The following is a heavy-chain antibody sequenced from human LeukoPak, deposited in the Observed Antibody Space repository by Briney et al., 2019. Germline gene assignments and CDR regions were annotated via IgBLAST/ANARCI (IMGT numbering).Heavy chain of an antibody. Sequence: ASVTVSFKASVYTFTCYYMHWVRQAPGQGLEWMGWINPNSGGTNYAQKFQGRVTMTRDTSISTAYMELSRLRSDDTAVYYCARTSGVRGVIGYWGQGTLVTVSS. J-gene: IGHJ4*02. D-gene: IGHD3-10*01. V-gene: IGHV1-2*02. CDR2: INPNSGGT. CDR1: VYTFTCYY. CDR3: ARTSGVRGVIGY.